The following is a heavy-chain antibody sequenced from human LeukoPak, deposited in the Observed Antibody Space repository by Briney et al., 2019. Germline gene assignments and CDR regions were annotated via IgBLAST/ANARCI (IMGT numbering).Heavy chain of an antibody. D-gene: IGHD4-17*01. V-gene: IGHV4-59*01. CDR1: GGSISSYY. J-gene: IGHJ3*02. CDR2: VYYSGST. CDR3: ARGTAQTVNTYASDM. Sequence: ASETLSLTCTVSGGSISSYYWSWIRQPPGKGLDWIGYVYYSGSTNYNPSLKSRVIISVDTSKNQFFLNLISVTAADTAVYYCARGTAQTVNTYASDMWGQGTMVTVSS.